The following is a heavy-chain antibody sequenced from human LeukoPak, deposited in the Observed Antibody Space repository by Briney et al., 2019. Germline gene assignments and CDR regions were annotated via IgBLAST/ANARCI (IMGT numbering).Heavy chain of an antibody. CDR2: IITIFGTA. V-gene: IGHV1-69*13. CDR1: GGTFISYA. J-gene: IGHJ5*02. D-gene: IGHD4-17*01. CDR3: AVKGSSDYGDYVWWFDP. Sequence: SVKVSFKASGGTFISYAISWVRQAPGQGLQGMGGIITIFGTANYAQKFQGRVTITADESTSTAYMELSSLRSEDTAVYYCAVKGSSDYGDYVWWFDPWGQGTLVTVSS.